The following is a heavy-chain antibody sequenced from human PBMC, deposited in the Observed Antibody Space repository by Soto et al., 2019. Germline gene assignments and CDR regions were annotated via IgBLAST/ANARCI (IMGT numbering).Heavy chain of an antibody. D-gene: IGHD3-3*01. J-gene: IGHJ4*02. CDR3: ARAYTYEFDH. Sequence: QITLKESGPTLVKPTQTLTLTCTFSGFSFGVSGVGVGWIRQPPGRALEWLGLVFWNDDKRYSPSLESRLTLTKDTSNNQVVLTVTTLDPGETGTYYCARAYTYEFDHWGQGTLVTVSS. V-gene: IGHV2-5*01. CDR2: VFWNDDK. CDR1: GFSFGVSGVG.